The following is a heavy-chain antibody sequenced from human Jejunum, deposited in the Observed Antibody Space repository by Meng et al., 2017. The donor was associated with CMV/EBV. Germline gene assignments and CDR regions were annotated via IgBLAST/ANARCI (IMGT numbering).Heavy chain of an antibody. Sequence: SCAASGFTFSNAWMNWVRQAPGKGLEWVGRIKSKTDDGTEDYAAPVKGRFSISRDDSKNTLYLQMNSLKSEDTAVYYCTLLVGAKVYWGQGTLVTVSS. CDR1: GFTFSNAW. CDR2: IKSKTDDGTE. V-gene: IGHV3-15*01. CDR3: TLLVGAKVY. J-gene: IGHJ4*02. D-gene: IGHD1-26*01.